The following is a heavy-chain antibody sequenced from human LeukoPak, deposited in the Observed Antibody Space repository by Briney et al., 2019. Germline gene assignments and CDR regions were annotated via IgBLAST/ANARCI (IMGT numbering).Heavy chain of an antibody. CDR3: ARDYYYGSGMGIFYYYYYYMDV. Sequence: PGGSLRLSCAASGFTFDDYGMSWVRQAPGKGLEWVSGINWNGGSTGYADSVKGRFTISRDNAKNSLYLQMNSLRAEDTALYYCARDYYYGSGMGIFYYYYYYMDVWGKGTTVTISS. D-gene: IGHD3-10*01. CDR2: INWNGGST. CDR1: GFTFDDYG. V-gene: IGHV3-20*04. J-gene: IGHJ6*03.